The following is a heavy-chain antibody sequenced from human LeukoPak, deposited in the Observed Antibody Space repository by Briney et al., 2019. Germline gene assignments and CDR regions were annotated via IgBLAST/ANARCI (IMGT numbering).Heavy chain of an antibody. V-gene: IGHV3-66*01. J-gene: IGHJ4*02. D-gene: IGHD5-12*01. CDR1: GFTVSTNY. CDR3: ARDGDTGYGGGFDC. CDR2: IYAGGST. Sequence: PGGSLRLSCAASGFTVSTNYMSWVRQAPGKGLEWVSVIYAGGSTYYADSVKGRFTISRDNSKNTPYLQITSLRAEDTAVYYCARDGDTGYGGGFDCWGQGTLVTVSS.